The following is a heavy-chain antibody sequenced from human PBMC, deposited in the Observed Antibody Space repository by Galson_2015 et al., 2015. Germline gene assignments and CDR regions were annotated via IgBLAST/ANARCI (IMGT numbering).Heavy chain of an antibody. CDR2: INSTGSST. Sequence: SLRLSCAASGFTFSSYWMHWVRQAPGKGLEWVSRINSTGSSTSYADSVKGRFTITRDNAKNTLDLQLNNLRAEDTAVYYCARVKRGRVMPGIDVWGQGTTVTVSS. CDR1: GFTFSSYW. V-gene: IGHV3-74*01. D-gene: IGHD3-16*01. J-gene: IGHJ6*02. CDR3: ARVKRGRVMPGIDV.